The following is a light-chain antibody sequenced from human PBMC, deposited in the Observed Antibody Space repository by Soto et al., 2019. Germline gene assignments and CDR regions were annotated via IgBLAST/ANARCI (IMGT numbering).Light chain of an antibody. Sequence: PRERATVSCRASQSVSRSNLAWYQHKPGQAPRLLIYGTSNRATGIPDRFTGSGSGTDLTLTISSLEPEDFAVYYCEQYGSSPPSITFGQGTRLEIK. V-gene: IGKV3-20*01. CDR3: EQYGSSPPSIT. CDR1: QSVSRSN. CDR2: GTS. J-gene: IGKJ5*01.